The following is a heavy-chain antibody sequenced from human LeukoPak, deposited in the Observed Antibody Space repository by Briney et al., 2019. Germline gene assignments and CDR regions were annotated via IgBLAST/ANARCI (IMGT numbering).Heavy chain of an antibody. J-gene: IGHJ4*02. CDR1: GGSISSYY. CDR3: ARGLGGSSGCFGY. D-gene: IGHD6-19*01. V-gene: IGHV4-59*01. CDR2: IYYSGST. Sequence: SETLSLTCTVSGGSISSYYWNWIRQPPGKGLEWIGYIYYSGSTNYNPSLKSRVTISVDTSKNQLSLKLSSVTAADMAVYYCARGLGGSSGCFGYWGQGTLVTVSS.